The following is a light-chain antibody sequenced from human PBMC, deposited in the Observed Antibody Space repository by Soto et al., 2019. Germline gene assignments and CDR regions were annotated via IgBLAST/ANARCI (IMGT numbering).Light chain of an antibody. CDR3: AAWDDSLNGPGV. Sequence: QSVLTQPPSASGTPGQRVTISCSGSSSNIGNNTVNWYQQLPGTAPKLLIYSNNQRPSGVPDRFSGSKSGTSASLAISGLQSESEADYYCAAWDDSLNGPGVFGGGTKVTVL. CDR1: SSNIGNNT. J-gene: IGLJ2*01. V-gene: IGLV1-44*01. CDR2: SNN.